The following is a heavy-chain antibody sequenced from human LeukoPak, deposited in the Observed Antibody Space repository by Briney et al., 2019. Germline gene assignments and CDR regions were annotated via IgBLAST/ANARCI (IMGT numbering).Heavy chain of an antibody. Sequence: PSETLSLTCGVSGGSFNKYYWAWIRQPPGKGLEWIGEINHSGSTNYNPSLKSRVTISVDTSKNQFSLKLSSVTAADTAVYYCARILPKLRLNHIGLKNDKGALDYWGQGTLVTVSS. V-gene: IGHV4-34*01. J-gene: IGHJ4*02. CDR2: INHSGST. CDR3: ARILPKLRLNHIGLKNDKGALDY. CDR1: GGSFNKYY. D-gene: IGHD1-7*01.